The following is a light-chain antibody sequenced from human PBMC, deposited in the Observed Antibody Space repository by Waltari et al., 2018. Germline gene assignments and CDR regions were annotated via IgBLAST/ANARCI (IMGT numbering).Light chain of an antibody. CDR2: DAS. Sequence: EIVLTQSPAVLSFSPGERATLSCRASQSVGTYLAWYQQRPGQSPRLLIYDASYRATGIPARFSGSGSETDFTLTISSLQPEDFAVSYCQQGPNSARTFGGRTRVQI. CDR1: QSVGTY. V-gene: IGKV3-11*01. CDR3: QQGPNSART. J-gene: IGKJ4*01.